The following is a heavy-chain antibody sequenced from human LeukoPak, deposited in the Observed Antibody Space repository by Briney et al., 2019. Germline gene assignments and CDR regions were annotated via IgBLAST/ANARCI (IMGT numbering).Heavy chain of an antibody. J-gene: IGHJ4*02. V-gene: IGHV3-30*02. CDR3: AKDHLPYCGGDCYSH. CDR1: GFTFDIYG. D-gene: IGHD2-21*02. Sequence: GGSLRLSCAASGFTFDIYGIHWVRQAPGKGLEWLAYITPDGNNQYYADSVRGRFTFSRDNSKNTLYLQMNSLRAEDTAVYYCAKDHLPYCGGDCYSHWGQGTLVTVSS. CDR2: ITPDGNNQ.